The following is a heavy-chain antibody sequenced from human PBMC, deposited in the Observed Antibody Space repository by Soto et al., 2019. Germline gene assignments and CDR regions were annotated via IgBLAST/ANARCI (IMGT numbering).Heavy chain of an antibody. Sequence: KTSETLSLTCTVSGGSISSYYWHWIRRPPGKGLEWIGYTYYSGSTNYNPSLKSRVAMSVDTSKNQFSLTLNSVTAADTAVYYCARGYCSGTDCYPGGNWLDPWGQGTLVTVSS. CDR1: GGSISSYY. V-gene: IGHV4-59*01. D-gene: IGHD2-15*01. CDR3: ARGYCSGTDCYPGGNWLDP. CDR2: TYYSGST. J-gene: IGHJ5*02.